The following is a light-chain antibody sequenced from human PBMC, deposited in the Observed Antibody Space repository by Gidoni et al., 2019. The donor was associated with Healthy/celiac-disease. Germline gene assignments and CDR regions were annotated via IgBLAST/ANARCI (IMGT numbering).Light chain of an antibody. V-gene: IGKV1-33*01. CDR1: QDISNY. CDR2: DAS. J-gene: IGKJ5*01. CDR3: QQYDNLPSIT. Sequence: DIQMTQSPSSLSASVGGRVTITCQASQDISNYLNWYQQKPGKAPKLLIYDASNLETGVPSGFSGSGSGTDFTFTISSLQPEDIATYYCQQYDNLPSITFGQGTRLEIK.